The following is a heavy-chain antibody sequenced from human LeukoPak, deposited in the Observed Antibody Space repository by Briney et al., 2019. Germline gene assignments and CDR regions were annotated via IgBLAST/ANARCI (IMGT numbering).Heavy chain of an antibody. CDR3: ARHFDWSFDY. V-gene: IGHV3-7*01. Sequence: GGSLRLSCAVSGLTFSRNWMTWARQAPGKGLEWLANINPDGSAEYYVDSMKGRFTISRDNAKNSLYLQVNGLRPDDTAVYYCARHFDWSFDYWGQGTLVTVSS. D-gene: IGHD3-9*01. J-gene: IGHJ4*02. CDR1: GLTFSRNW. CDR2: INPDGSAE.